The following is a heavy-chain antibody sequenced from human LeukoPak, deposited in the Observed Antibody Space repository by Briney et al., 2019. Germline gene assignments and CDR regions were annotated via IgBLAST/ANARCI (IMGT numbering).Heavy chain of an antibody. CDR2: ISGSGGNT. CDR1: GFTFSSYA. CDR3: ARGWAAIPD. D-gene: IGHD2-21*02. J-gene: IGHJ4*02. Sequence: GGSLRLSCAASGFTFSSYAMNWVRQTPGRGLEWVSSISGSGGNTFYADSVKGRFTISRDNSKNTLYLQMNSLRAEDTAIYYCARGWAAIPDWGQGTLVTVSS. V-gene: IGHV3-23*01.